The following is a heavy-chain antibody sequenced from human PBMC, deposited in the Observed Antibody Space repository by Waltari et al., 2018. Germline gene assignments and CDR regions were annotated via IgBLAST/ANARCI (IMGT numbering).Heavy chain of an antibody. CDR2: IHPVSGGT. Sequence: QVQLVQSGAAGKTPGASVKVPCQASGSPFTASYIHWVRRAPGQGCEWMGWIHPVSGGTKYAQKFQGRVAMTRDTTIRTTYMELSSLTADDTAVYYCARDTETATEAYDGMDVWGQGTTVTVSS. CDR3: ARDTETATEAYDGMDV. CDR1: GSPFTASY. D-gene: IGHD5-18*01. J-gene: IGHJ6*02. V-gene: IGHV1-2*02.